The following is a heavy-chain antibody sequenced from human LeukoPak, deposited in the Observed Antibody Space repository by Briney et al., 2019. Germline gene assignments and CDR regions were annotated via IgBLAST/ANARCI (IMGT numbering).Heavy chain of an antibody. V-gene: IGHV4-61*01. CDR1: GGSVSSGSYY. D-gene: IGHD2-2*01. CDR2: IYYSGST. CDR3: ASVVVPAYYYYGMDV. Sequence: SETLSLTCTVSGGSVSSGSYYWSWIRQPPGKGLEWMGYIYYSGSTNYNPSLKSRVTISVDTSKNQFSLKLSSVTAADTAVYYCASVVVPAYYYYGMDVWGQGTTVTVSS. J-gene: IGHJ6*02.